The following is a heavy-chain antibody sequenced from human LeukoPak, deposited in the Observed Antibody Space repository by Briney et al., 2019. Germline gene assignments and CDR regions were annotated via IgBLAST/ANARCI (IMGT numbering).Heavy chain of an antibody. J-gene: IGHJ4*02. D-gene: IGHD3-22*01. Sequence: GGSLRLSCAASGFTFSNAWMSWVRQAPGKGLEWVGRIKSKTDGGTTDYAAPVKGRFTISRDDSKNTLYLQMNSLKTEDTAVYYCTTDYYDSSGYSGYWGQGTLVTVSS. V-gene: IGHV3-15*01. CDR2: IKSKTDGGTT. CDR1: GFTFSNAW. CDR3: TTDYYDSSGYSGY.